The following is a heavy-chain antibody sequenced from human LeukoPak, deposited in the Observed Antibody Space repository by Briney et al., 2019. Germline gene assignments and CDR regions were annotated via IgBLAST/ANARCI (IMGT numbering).Heavy chain of an antibody. CDR2: ISTGRST. D-gene: IGHD6-13*01. V-gene: IGHV4-4*07. Sequence: SETLSLTCTVSGDSINNYYWSWIRQPAGKGLEWIGRISTGRSTSYNPSLKGRATMSVDTSRNQFSLNLRSVTAADTGVYYCARDRDSSTWYYFREFDPWGQGTLVTVSS. CDR3: ARDRDSSTWYYFREFDP. CDR1: GDSINNYY. J-gene: IGHJ5*02.